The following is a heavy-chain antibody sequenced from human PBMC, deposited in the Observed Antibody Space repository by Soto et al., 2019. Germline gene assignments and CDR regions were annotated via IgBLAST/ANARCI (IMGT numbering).Heavy chain of an antibody. J-gene: IGHJ4*02. CDR3: AKDLGGGFDY. D-gene: IGHD2-15*01. CDR1: GFDFSNFV. CDR2: IWHDASHE. V-gene: IGHV3-33*06. Sequence: PGGSLRLSCTASGFDFSNFVMHWVRQAPGKGLECVAVIWHDASHEYYGDSVQGRFTISRDNSKHLLYLQMNSLRAEDTAVYYCAKDLGGGFDYWGQGTLVTVSS.